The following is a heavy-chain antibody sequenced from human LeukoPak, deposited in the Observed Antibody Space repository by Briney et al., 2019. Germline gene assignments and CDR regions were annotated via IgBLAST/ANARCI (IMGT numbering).Heavy chain of an antibody. V-gene: IGHV3-66*01. J-gene: IGHJ4*02. CDR1: GFTVSSNY. CDR2: IYSGGST. CDR3: ARVTLTSASFDY. Sequence: GGSLRLSCAASGFTVSSNYMSWVRQAPGKGLEWVSVIYSGGSTYYADSVKGRFTISRDNSKNTLYLQMNSLRAEDTAVYYCARVTLTSASFDYWGQGTLVTVSS.